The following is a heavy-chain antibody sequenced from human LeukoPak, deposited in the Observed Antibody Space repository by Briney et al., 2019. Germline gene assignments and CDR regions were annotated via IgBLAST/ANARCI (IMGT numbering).Heavy chain of an antibody. CDR2: IASDGSST. D-gene: IGHD4-23*01. CDR1: GFTFSSYW. J-gene: IGHJ4*02. V-gene: IGHV3-74*01. CDR3: ARGRPHGNDY. Sequence: GGSLRLSCAASGFTFSSYWMNWVRQAPGKGLVWVSRIASDGSSTTYADSVKGRFSISIDNAKNTLYLQMSSLRVEDTAVYYCARGRPHGNDYWGQGTLVTVSS.